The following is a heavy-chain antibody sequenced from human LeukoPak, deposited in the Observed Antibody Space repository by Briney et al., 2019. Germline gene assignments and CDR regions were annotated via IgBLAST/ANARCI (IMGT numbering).Heavy chain of an antibody. CDR2: ISWNSGSI. Sequence: PGRSLGLSCAASGFTFDDYAMHWVRQAPGKGLEWVSGISWNSGSIGYADSVKGRFTISRDNAKNSLYLQMNSLRAEDTALYYCAKVSLDAFDIWGQGTMVTVSS. CDR3: AKVSLDAFDI. J-gene: IGHJ3*02. V-gene: IGHV3-9*01. CDR1: GFTFDDYA.